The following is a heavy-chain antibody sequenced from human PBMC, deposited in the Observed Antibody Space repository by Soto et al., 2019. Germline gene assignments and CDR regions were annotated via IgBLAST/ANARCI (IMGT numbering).Heavy chain of an antibody. Sequence: GGSLRLSCAAAGCTFSDYYMSWISQAPGKGLEWVSYISSSGSTIYYADSVKGRFTISRDNAKNSLYLQMNSLRAEDTAVYYCARGLVATIALGAFDIWGQGTMVTVSS. D-gene: IGHD5-12*01. J-gene: IGHJ3*02. CDR3: ARGLVATIALGAFDI. CDR1: GCTFSDYY. V-gene: IGHV3-11*01. CDR2: ISSSGSTI.